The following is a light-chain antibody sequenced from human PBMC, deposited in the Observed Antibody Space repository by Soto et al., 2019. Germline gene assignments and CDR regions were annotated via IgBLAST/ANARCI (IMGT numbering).Light chain of an antibody. Sequence: QSVLTQPASVSGSPGQSITISCTGTSSDIASYKFVSWFQHHPGKAPKLLIYEATRRPSGISNRFSGSKSGNTASLTISGLQAEDEADYYCCSFAGSNSWVFGGGTKLTVL. CDR2: EAT. V-gene: IGLV2-23*01. CDR3: CSFAGSNSWV. CDR1: SSDIASYKF. J-gene: IGLJ3*02.